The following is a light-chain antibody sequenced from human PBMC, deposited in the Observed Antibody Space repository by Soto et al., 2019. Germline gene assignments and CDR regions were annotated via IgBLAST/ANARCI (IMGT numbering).Light chain of an antibody. J-gene: IGKJ2*01. Sequence: DIQMTQSPSSLSASVGDRVTITCRAIQSISSYLNWYQQKPGKAPKLLIYPASSLQRGVPSRFSGSGYGTDCTLTISSLQPEDFATYYCQQSYNTPPTFGQGTKLEIK. CDR3: QQSYNTPPT. V-gene: IGKV1-39*01. CDR1: QSISSY. CDR2: PAS.